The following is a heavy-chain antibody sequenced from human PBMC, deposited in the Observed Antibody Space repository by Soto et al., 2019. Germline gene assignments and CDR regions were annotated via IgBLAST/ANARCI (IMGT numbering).Heavy chain of an antibody. CDR1: GFTFSSYW. J-gene: IGHJ4*02. CDR3: ARGYSSGWIDY. CDR2: IKQDGSEK. V-gene: IGHV3-7*05. D-gene: IGHD6-19*01. Sequence: EVKLVESGGGLVQPGGSLRLSCAASGFTFSSYWMNWVRQAPGKGLEWVANIKQDGSEKYYVDSVRGRFTISRDNAKNSLYLQINSLRVEDTAVYYCARGYSSGWIDYWGQGTLVTVSS.